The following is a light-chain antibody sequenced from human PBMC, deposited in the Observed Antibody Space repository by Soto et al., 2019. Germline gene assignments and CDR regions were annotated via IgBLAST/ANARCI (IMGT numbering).Light chain of an antibody. CDR3: QQSYSSPWT. V-gene: IGKV1-39*01. J-gene: IGKJ1*01. CDR2: AAS. Sequence: DIQMTQSPSSLSASVGDRVTITCRASQSINSYLNWYQQKPGKAPKFLIYAASSLQSGVPSRFSGSGSGTDFTLTISSLQSEDCATYSCQQSYSSPWTCGQGTKVEI. CDR1: QSINSY.